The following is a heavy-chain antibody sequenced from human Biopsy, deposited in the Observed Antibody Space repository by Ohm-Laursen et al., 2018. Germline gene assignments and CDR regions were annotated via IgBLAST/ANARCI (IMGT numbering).Heavy chain of an antibody. CDR3: ARDLRGHWFFDL. J-gene: IGHJ2*01. CDR2: IYDDGINE. D-gene: IGHD5/OR15-5a*01. V-gene: IGHV3-33*01. Sequence: SLRLSCAASGFTFKNDNMHWVRQTPGKGLEWVAAIYDDGINEYYADSVKGRFTISRDDSKNTLYLQMNSLRVEDTAVFYCARDLRGHWFFDLWGRGTLVTVSS. CDR1: GFTFKNDN.